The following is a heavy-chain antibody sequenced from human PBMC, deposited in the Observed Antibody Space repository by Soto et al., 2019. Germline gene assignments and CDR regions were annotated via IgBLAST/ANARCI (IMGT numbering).Heavy chain of an antibody. CDR2: VYFTGTN. CDR3: ARYCNNSDCRHLYYFDY. D-gene: IGHD2-8*01. Sequence: XTLSLPCTVSGGSLSNGIYYWSWSRQPRGEGLGWIWNVYFTGTNIYNPSLKSRVTMSVYTYKDQFFLKLTSVTSADTSVYYCARYCNNSDCRHLYYFDYWGLGTLGTVS. V-gene: IGHV4-61*01. CDR1: GGSLSNGIYY. J-gene: IGHJ4*02.